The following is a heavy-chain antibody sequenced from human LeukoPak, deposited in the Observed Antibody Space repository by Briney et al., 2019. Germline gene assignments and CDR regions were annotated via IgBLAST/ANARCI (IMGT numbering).Heavy chain of an antibody. CDR3: TRAPSSGPFDY. D-gene: IGHD3-22*01. CDR1: GYTFTGYY. Sequence: ASVKVSCKASGYTFTGYYIHWVRQAPGQGLEWMGWMNPNSGGTDYAQKFQGRVTMTRDTSISTAYMELSRLRSDDTALYYRTRAPSSGPFDYWGQGTLVTVSS. CDR2: MNPNSGGT. J-gene: IGHJ4*02. V-gene: IGHV1-2*02.